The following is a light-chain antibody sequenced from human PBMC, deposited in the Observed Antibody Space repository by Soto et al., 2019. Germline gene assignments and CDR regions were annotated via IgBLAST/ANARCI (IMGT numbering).Light chain of an antibody. V-gene: IGLV3-9*01. CDR2: RDS. Sequence: SYELTQPLSVSVALGQTARITCGENNIGSKNVHWYQQKPGQAPVLVIYRDSNRPSGIPERFSGSNSGNTATLTISRAQAGDEADYYCQVWDSSTVVFGGRTQLTVL. CDR1: NIGSKN. CDR3: QVWDSSTVV. J-gene: IGLJ2*01.